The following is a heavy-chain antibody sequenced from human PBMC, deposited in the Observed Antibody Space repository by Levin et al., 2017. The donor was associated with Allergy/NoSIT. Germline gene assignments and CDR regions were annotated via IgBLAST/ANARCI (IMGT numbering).Heavy chain of an antibody. CDR2: IYYSGST. J-gene: IGHJ6*02. V-gene: IGHV4-61*01. CDR3: ARDSEGMDV. D-gene: IGHD3-10*01. Sequence: SETLSLTCTVSGGSVSSGSYYWSWIRQPPGKGLEWIGYIYYSGSTNYNPSLKSRVTISVDTSKNQFSLKLSSVTAADTAVYYCARDSEGMDVWGQGTTVTVSS. CDR1: GGSVSSGSYY.